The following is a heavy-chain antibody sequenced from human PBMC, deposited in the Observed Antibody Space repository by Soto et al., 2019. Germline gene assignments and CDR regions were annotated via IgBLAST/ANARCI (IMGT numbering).Heavy chain of an antibody. J-gene: IGHJ4*02. CDR1: GFTFSSYS. D-gene: IGHD3-22*01. CDR2: ISSSSTI. V-gene: IGHV3-48*01. CDR3: ARDVYYDSSGPFDY. Sequence: GGSLRLSCAASGFTFSSYSMNWVRQAPGKGLEWVSYISSSSTIYYADSVKGRFTISRDNAKNSLYLQMNSLRAEGTAVYYCARDVYYDSSGPFDYWGQGTLVTVSS.